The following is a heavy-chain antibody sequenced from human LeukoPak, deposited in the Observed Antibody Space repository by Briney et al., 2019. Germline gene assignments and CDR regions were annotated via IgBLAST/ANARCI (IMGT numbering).Heavy chain of an antibody. V-gene: IGHV1-46*03. CDR2: INPSGGST. CDR1: GYTFTSYY. J-gene: IGHJ4*02. D-gene: IGHD2-15*01. CDR3: ARDQGGYCSGGSCYGFDY. Sequence: ASVKVSCKASGYTFTSYYMHWVRQAPGQGLEWMGIINPSGGSTSYAQKFQGRVTITRDTSTSTVYMELSSLRSEDTAVYYCARDQGGYCSGGSCYGFDYWGQGTLVTVSS.